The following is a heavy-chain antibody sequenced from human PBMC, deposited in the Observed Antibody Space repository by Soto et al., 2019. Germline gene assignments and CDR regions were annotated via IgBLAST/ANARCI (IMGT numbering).Heavy chain of an antibody. V-gene: IGHV5-51*01. CDR3: ARLGDCSSTSCYDALYYYYMDV. CDR1: GYSVTSYW. D-gene: IGHD2-2*01. CDR2: IYPGDSDT. J-gene: IGHJ6*03. Sequence: GASQKISCKGSGYSVTSYWIGWVRQIHGKGLEWMGIIYPGDSDTRYSPSFQGQVTISADKSISTAYLQWSSLKASDTAMYYCARLGDCSSTSCYDALYYYYMDVWGKGTTVTVSS.